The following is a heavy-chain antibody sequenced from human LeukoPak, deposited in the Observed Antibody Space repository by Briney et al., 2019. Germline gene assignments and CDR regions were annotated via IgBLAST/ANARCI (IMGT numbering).Heavy chain of an antibody. D-gene: IGHD3-3*01. CDR1: GVTFSDSA. V-gene: IGHV3-21*01. Sequence: GGSLRLSCAASGVTFSDSAMTWVRQVPVKGMEWVSSISSSGSYIYYADSVKGRFTISRDNAKNSLYLQMNSLRADDTAVYHCARGAGTIFGEYYYYMDVWGKGTAVTVSS. CDR2: ISSSGSYI. CDR3: ARGAGTIFGEYYYYMDV. J-gene: IGHJ6*03.